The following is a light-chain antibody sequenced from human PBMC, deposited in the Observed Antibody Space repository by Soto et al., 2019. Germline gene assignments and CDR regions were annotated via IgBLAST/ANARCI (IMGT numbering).Light chain of an antibody. CDR3: QQYHIYSGT. CDR2: KAS. J-gene: IGKJ1*01. V-gene: IGKV1-5*03. Sequence: DIQMTQSPSTLSASVGDRVTITCRASQTIDSWLAWYKQRPGKPPNLLIYKASTLASGVPSRFRGSGSGTEFTLTINSLKPDDFETYYCQQYHIYSGTFGQGTKVDIK. CDR1: QTIDSW.